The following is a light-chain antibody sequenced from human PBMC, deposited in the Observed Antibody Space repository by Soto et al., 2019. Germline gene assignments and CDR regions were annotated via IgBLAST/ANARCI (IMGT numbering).Light chain of an antibody. V-gene: IGLV2-23*01. CDR2: EGS. CDR3: CSYAGSSTWV. CDR1: SSDLGRYNL. Sequence: QSALTQPASVSGSPGQSITISCTGTSSDLGRYNLVSWYQQHPGKAPRVMIYEGSKRPSGVSNRFSGSKSDNTASLTISGLQAEDEADYYCCSYAGSSTWVFGGGTKLTVL. J-gene: IGLJ3*02.